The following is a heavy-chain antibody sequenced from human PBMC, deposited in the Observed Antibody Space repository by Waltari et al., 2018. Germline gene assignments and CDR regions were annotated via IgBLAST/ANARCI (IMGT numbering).Heavy chain of an antibody. J-gene: IGHJ4*02. D-gene: IGHD6-19*01. V-gene: IGHV4-34*01. CDR1: GGSFSGYY. CDR2: INHSGST. CDR3: ARGPEESTYSSGWYGGDY. Sequence: QVQLQQWGAGLLKPSETLSLTCAVYGGSFSGYYWSWIRPPPGKGLEWIGEINHSGSTNYNPSLKSRVTISRDNSKNTLYLQMNSLRAEDTAVYYCARGPEESTYSSGWYGGDYWGQGTLVTVSS.